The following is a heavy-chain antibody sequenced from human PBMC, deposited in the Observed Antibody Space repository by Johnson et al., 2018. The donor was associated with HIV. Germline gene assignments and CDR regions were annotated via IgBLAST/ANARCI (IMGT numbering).Heavy chain of an antibody. J-gene: IGHJ3*02. CDR1: GFTFSDYY. CDR2: ISGGGSAI. CDR3: ASPATQQLVPVDAFDI. V-gene: IGHV3-11*04. Sequence: QVLLVESGGGLVQPGGSLRLSCAVSGFTFSDYYMSWIRQAPGKGLEWISYISGGGSAIYYADSVRGRFTISRDNAKNSLYLQMNSLRAEDTAVYYCASPATQQLVPVDAFDIWGQGTMVTVSS. D-gene: IGHD6-13*01.